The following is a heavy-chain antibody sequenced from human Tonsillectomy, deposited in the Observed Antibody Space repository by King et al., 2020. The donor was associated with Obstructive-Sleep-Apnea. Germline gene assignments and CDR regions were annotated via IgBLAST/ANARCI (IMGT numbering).Heavy chain of an antibody. CDR1: GGSISSSSW. CDR3: ARGSSGWNSDAFDI. Sequence: VQLQESGPGLVKPSGTLSLTCAVSGGSISSSSWLSWVRQPPGKGLEWIGEIYHSGRTNYNPSLKSRVTISVDKSKNQFFLKLSSVTAAGTAVYYCARGSSGWNSDAFDIWGQGTMVTVSS. J-gene: IGHJ3*02. D-gene: IGHD6-19*01. V-gene: IGHV4-4*02. CDR2: IYHSGRT.